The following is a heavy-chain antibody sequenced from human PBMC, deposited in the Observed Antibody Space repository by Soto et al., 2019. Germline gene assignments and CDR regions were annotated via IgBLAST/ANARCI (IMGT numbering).Heavy chain of an antibody. Sequence: PGGSLRLSCAASGFTFSNAWMSWVRQAPGKGLEWVGRIKSKTDGGTTDYAAPVKGRFTISRDDSKNTLYLQMNSLKTEDTAVYYCTSFVLMVYAIEYWGQGTLVTVSS. D-gene: IGHD2-8*01. V-gene: IGHV3-15*01. CDR2: IKSKTDGGTT. CDR3: TSFVLMVYAIEY. J-gene: IGHJ4*02. CDR1: GFTFSNAW.